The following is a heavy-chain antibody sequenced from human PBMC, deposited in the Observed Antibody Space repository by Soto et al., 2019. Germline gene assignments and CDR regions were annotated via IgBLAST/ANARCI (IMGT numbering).Heavy chain of an antibody. D-gene: IGHD6-19*01. CDR2: ISYSGST. CDR3: ARGRYSSGWFDF. J-gene: IGHJ4*02. V-gene: IGHV4-61*01. CDR1: GDSVSSASYY. Sequence: LSLTCTVSGDSVSSASYYWDWIRQPPGQGLEWIGYISYSGSTDYNPTLKGRVTISVDTSKNQFSLKLSSATAADAAVYYCARGRYSSGWFDFWGLGTRVTVSS.